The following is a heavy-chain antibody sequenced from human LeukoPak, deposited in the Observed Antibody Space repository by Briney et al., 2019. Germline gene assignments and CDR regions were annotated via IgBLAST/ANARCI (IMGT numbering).Heavy chain of an antibody. CDR2: INNDGTST. V-gene: IGHV3-74*01. CDR3: AKAQYYYDSSGYAGGAFDI. CDR1: GFTFSNYW. D-gene: IGHD3-22*01. J-gene: IGHJ3*02. Sequence: GGSLRLSCATSGFTFSNYWMHWVRQAPGKGLVWVSHINNDGTSTSYADSVKGRFTISRDNSKNTLYLQMNSLRAEDTAVYYCAKAQYYYDSSGYAGGAFDIWGQGTMVTVSS.